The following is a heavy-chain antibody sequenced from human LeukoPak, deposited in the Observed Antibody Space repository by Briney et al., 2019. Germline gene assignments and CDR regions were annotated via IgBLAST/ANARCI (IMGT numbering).Heavy chain of an antibody. CDR1: GFTVSTNY. J-gene: IGHJ4*02. V-gene: IGHV3-66*01. Sequence: GRSLRLSCAASGFTVSTNYMSWVRQAPGKGLEWVSVIYSGGSTYYADYADSVKGRFTISRDNSKNTLYLQLNSLRAEDTAVYYCARDMTTVTTGDYWGQGTLVTVSS. D-gene: IGHD4-17*01. CDR2: IYSGGST. CDR3: ARDMTTVTTGDY.